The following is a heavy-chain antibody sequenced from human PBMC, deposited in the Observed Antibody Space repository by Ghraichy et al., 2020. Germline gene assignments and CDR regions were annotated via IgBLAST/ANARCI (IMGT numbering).Heavy chain of an antibody. V-gene: IGHV1-24*01. J-gene: IGHJ6*02. CDR3: ATAPAGVIVPAAPKYYYYGMDV. D-gene: IGHD2-2*01. Sequence: ASVKVSCKVSGYTLTELSMHWVRQAPGKGLEWMGGFDPEDGETIYAQKFQGRVTMTEDTSTDTAYMELSSLRSEDTAVYYCATAPAGVIVPAAPKYYYYGMDVWGQGTTVTVSS. CDR2: FDPEDGET. CDR1: GYTLTELS.